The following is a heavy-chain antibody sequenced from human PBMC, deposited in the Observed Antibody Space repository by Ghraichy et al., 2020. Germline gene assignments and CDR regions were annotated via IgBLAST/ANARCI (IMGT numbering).Heavy chain of an antibody. CDR1: GFTFSDYY. D-gene: IGHD5-18*01. J-gene: IGHJ4*02. CDR3: ARGVGGIQLWSTPAYFDY. Sequence: GESLNISCAASGFTFSDYYMSWIRQAPGKGLEWVSYISSSGSTIYYADSVKGRFTISRDNAKNSLYLQMNSLRAEDTAVYYCARGVGGIQLWSTPAYFDYWGQGTLVTVSS. CDR2: ISSSGSTI. V-gene: IGHV3-11*01.